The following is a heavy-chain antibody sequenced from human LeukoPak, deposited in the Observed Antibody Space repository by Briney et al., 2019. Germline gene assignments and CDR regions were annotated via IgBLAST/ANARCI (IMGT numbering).Heavy chain of an antibody. J-gene: IGHJ5*02. CDR1: GYTFTSYG. CDR3: ARYHRSVSASGFDP. D-gene: IGHD2-2*01. V-gene: IGHV1-18*01. CDR2: ISAYNGNT. Sequence: ASVKVSCKASGYTFTSYGISWVRQAPGQGLEWMGWISAYNGNTNYAQKLQGRVTMTTDTSTCTAYMELRSLRSDDTAVYYCARYHRSVSASGFDPWGQGTLVTVSS.